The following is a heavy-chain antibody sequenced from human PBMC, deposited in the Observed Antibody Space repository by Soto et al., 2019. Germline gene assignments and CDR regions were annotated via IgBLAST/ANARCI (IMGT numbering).Heavy chain of an antibody. Sequence: PGGSLRLYCAASGFTFDDYAMHWVRQAPGKGLEWVSGISWNSGSIGYADSVKGRFTISRDNAKNSLYLQMNSLRAEDTALYYCAKDIALWFGASPFDYWGQGTLVTVSS. J-gene: IGHJ4*02. CDR3: AKDIALWFGASPFDY. D-gene: IGHD3-10*01. V-gene: IGHV3-9*01. CDR2: ISWNSGSI. CDR1: GFTFDDYA.